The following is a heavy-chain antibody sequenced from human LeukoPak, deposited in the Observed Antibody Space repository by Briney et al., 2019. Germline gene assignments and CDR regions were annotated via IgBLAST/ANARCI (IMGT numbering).Heavy chain of an antibody. V-gene: IGHV3-30*02. J-gene: IGHJ4*02. D-gene: IGHD5-18*01. CDR3: ASEEAMATCFDY. Sequence: GGSLRLSCAASGFTFSSYGMHWVRQAPGKGLEWVAFIRYDGSNKYYADSVKGRFTISRDNSKNTLYLQMNSLRAEDTAVYYCASEEAMATCFDYWGQGTLVTVSS. CDR2: IRYDGSNK. CDR1: GFTFSSYG.